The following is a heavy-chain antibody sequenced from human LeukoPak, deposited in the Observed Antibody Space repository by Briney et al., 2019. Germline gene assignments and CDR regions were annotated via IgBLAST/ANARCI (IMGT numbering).Heavy chain of an antibody. D-gene: IGHD3-10*01. CDR2: INPNSGGT. V-gene: IGHV1-2*04. CDR1: GYTFTSYG. Sequence: GASVKVSCKASGYTFTSYGISWVRQAPGQGPEWMGWINPNSGGTNYAQKFQGWVTMTRDTSISTAYMELSRLRSDDTAVYYCARDGGTMVRGVIIVGVNFDYWGQGTLVTVSS. J-gene: IGHJ4*02. CDR3: ARDGGTMVRGVIIVGVNFDY.